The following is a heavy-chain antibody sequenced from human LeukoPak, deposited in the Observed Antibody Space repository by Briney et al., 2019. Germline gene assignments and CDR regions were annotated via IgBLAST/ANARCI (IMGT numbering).Heavy chain of an antibody. V-gene: IGHV5-51*01. CDR1: GYSFTSYW. Sequence: GESLKISCKGSGYSFTSYWIGWVRQMPGKGLEWMGSIYPGDSDTRYSPSFQGQVTISADKSISTAYLQWTSLKASDTAMYFCARRYYDDSGNYYYFDYWGQGTLVTVSS. CDR2: IYPGDSDT. D-gene: IGHD3-22*01. J-gene: IGHJ4*02. CDR3: ARRYYDDSGNYYYFDY.